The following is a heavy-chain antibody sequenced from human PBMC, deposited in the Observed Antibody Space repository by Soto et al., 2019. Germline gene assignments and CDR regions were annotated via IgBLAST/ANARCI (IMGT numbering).Heavy chain of an antibody. CDR1: GGTFSSYA. Sequence: QVQLVQSGAEVKKPGSSVKVSCKASGGTFSSYAISWVRQAPGQGLEWMGGIIPIFGTANYAQKFQGRVTITADESTSTAYMELSSLRSEDTAVYYCARARGRGVTPMAYYYGMDVWGQGTTVTVSS. CDR3: ARARGRGVTPMAYYYGMDV. J-gene: IGHJ6*02. CDR2: IIPIFGTA. V-gene: IGHV1-69*01. D-gene: IGHD3-10*01.